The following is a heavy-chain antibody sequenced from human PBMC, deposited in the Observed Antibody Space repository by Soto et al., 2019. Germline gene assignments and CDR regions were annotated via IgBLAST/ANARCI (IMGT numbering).Heavy chain of an antibody. D-gene: IGHD6-13*01. CDR3: ARGIAAAYNWFDP. CDR1: GVSIHNSHSF. CDR2: VYYSGST. V-gene: IGHV4-39*07. J-gene: IGHJ5*02. Sequence: SETLSLTCTVSGVSIHNSHSFWGWIRQPPGKGLEFIGTVYYSGSTNYNPSRKSRVTISVDTSKNQFSLKLGSVTAADTAVYCCARGIAAAYNWFDPWGQGTLVTVSS.